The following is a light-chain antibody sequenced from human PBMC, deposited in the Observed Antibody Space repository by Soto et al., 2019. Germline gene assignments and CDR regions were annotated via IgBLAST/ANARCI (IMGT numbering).Light chain of an antibody. CDR2: GAS. CDR1: QSVSSN. J-gene: IGKJ5*01. V-gene: IGKV3-15*01. CDR3: KQYKEWPPFT. Sequence: EIVWTQSPDTLSLSPGERATLSCRTSQSVSSNYLAWYQQKPGQAPRLLILGASTRATGIPARFSGSGSGTEFTLSISSLQSEDFAVYYCKQYKEWPPFTFGQGTRLEI.